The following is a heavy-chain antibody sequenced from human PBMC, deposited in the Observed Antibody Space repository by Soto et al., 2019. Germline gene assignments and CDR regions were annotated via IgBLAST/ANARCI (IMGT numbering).Heavy chain of an antibody. CDR2: IIPTFGAA. D-gene: IGHD5-12*01. J-gene: IGHJ4*02. CDR1: GDTFSSNS. CDR3: ATPSSGHDFLFEH. Sequence: QVQLVQSGAEVRKPGSSVKVSCKASGDTFSSNSFSWVRQAPGQGPAYMGGIIPTFGAANYAQRFQDRLTITADEYTTTVYMQLSSLRPDDTAVYYCATPSSGHDFLFEHWGQGTLVTVSS. V-gene: IGHV1-69*01.